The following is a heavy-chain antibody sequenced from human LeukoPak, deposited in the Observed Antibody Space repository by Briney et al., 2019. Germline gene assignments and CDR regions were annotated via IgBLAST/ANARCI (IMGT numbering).Heavy chain of an antibody. CDR2: INHSGST. CDR3: ARGPLYYYDSSGFLDY. Sequence: SETLSLTCTVSGGPISSYYWSWIRQPAGKGLEWIGEINHSGSTNYNPSLKSRVTISVDTSKNQFSLKLSSVTAADTAVYYCARGPLYYYDSSGFLDYWDQGTLVTVSS. V-gene: IGHV4-34*01. J-gene: IGHJ4*02. CDR1: GGPISSYY. D-gene: IGHD3-22*01.